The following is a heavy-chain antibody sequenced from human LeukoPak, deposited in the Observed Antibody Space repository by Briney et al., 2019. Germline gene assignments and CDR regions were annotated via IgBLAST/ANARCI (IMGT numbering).Heavy chain of an antibody. D-gene: IGHD6-19*01. Sequence: GGSLRLSCAASGFTFSSYAMHWVRQAPGKGLEWVAVISYDGSNKYYADSVKGRFTISRDNSKNTLYPQMNSLRAEDTAVYYCARSSSALDYWGQGTLVTVSS. CDR2: ISYDGSNK. CDR3: ARSSSALDY. J-gene: IGHJ4*02. V-gene: IGHV3-30-3*01. CDR1: GFTFSSYA.